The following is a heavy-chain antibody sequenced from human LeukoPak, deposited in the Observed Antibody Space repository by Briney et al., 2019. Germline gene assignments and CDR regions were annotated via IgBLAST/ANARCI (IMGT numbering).Heavy chain of an antibody. J-gene: IGHJ6*02. V-gene: IGHV3-30*18. Sequence: GGSLRLSCATSGFTFSNYWMSWVRQAPGKGLEWVAVISYDGSNKYYADSVKGRFTISRDNSKNTLYLQMNSLRAEDTAVYYCAKGSGSYQGSFGMDVWGQGTTVTVSS. CDR2: ISYDGSNK. CDR3: AKGSGSYQGSFGMDV. D-gene: IGHD1-26*01. CDR1: GFTFSNYW.